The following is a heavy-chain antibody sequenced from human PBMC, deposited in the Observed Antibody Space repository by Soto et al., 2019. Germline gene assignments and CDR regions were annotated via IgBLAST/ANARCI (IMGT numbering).Heavy chain of an antibody. CDR3: ARIRCSGGSCPYYYYYGMDV. V-gene: IGHV2-26*01. J-gene: IGHJ6*02. CDR2: IFSNDEK. D-gene: IGHD2-15*01. Sequence: QVTLKESGPVLVKPTETLTLTGSVSGFSLSNARMGVSWIRQPPGKALEWLAHIFSNDEKSYSASLKSRLTTSKDTSKSQVLLTMTNMDPVDTATYYCARIRCSGGSCPYYYYYGMDVWGQGTTVTVSS. CDR1: GFSLSNARMG.